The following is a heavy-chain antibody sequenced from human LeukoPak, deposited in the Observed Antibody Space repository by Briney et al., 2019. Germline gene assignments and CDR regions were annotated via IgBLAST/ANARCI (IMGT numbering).Heavy chain of an antibody. CDR2: IYTSGST. CDR3: ARDQLIAAAGGDAFDI. D-gene: IGHD6-13*01. J-gene: IGHJ3*02. CDR1: GGSISSYY. V-gene: IGHV4-4*07. Sequence: PSETLSLTCTVSGGSISSYYWSWIRQPAGKGLEWIGSIYTSGSTNYNPSLKSRVTMSVDTSKNQSSLKLSSVTAADTAVYYCARDQLIAAAGGDAFDIWGQGTMVTVSP.